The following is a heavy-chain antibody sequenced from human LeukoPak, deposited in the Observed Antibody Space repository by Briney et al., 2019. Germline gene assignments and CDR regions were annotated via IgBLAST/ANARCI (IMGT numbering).Heavy chain of an antibody. D-gene: IGHD4-17*01. CDR2: IRGSGGGT. J-gene: IGHJ3*01. Sequence: GGSLRLSCAASGITFSTYAMTWVRQAPGKGLEWVSSIRGSGGGTDYADSVKGRFTISRDNSRDTLFLQMNSLRAEDTALYYCTRDPNGDYVGAFDVWGPGTMVTVSS. CDR3: TRDPNGDYVGAFDV. V-gene: IGHV3-23*01. CDR1: GITFSTYA.